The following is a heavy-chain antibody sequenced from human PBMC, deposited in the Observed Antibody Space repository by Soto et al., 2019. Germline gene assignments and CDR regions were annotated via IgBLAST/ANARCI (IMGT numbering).Heavy chain of an antibody. D-gene: IGHD3-3*01. CDR1: GFTFSSYA. CDR3: AREKEWRNYVDY. Sequence: PGGSLRLSCAASGFTFSSYAMHWVRQAPGKGLEWVAVISYDGSNKYYADSVKGRFTISRDNSKNTLYLQMNSLRAEDTAVYYCAREKEWRNYVDYWGQGTLVTVSS. CDR2: ISYDGSNK. V-gene: IGHV3-30-3*01. J-gene: IGHJ4*02.